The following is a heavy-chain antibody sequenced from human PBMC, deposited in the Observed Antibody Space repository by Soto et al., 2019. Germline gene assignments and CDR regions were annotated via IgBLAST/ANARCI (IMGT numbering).Heavy chain of an antibody. Sequence: GESLKISCKGSGYSFTSYWIGWVRQMPGKGLEWMGIIYPGDSDTRYSPSFQGQVTISADKSISTAYLQWSSLKASDTAMYYCARQGKLERRREAFDYWGQGTLVTVSS. D-gene: IGHD1-1*01. V-gene: IGHV5-51*01. CDR2: IYPGDSDT. CDR3: ARQGKLERRREAFDY. CDR1: GYSFTSYW. J-gene: IGHJ4*02.